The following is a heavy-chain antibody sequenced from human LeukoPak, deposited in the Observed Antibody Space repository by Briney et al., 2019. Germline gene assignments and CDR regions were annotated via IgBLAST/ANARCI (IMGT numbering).Heavy chain of an antibody. Sequence: PGGSLRLSCAASGFTVSSNYMSWVRQAPGKGLEWVSVIYRSGGTFYSDSVKGRFTISRDYSKNMLYLQMNSLRAGDTAVYYCAKDSSGPAFWGQGTLVTVSS. V-gene: IGHV3-53*01. CDR3: AKDSSGPAF. J-gene: IGHJ4*02. CDR2: IYRSGGT. D-gene: IGHD6-19*01. CDR1: GFTVSSNY.